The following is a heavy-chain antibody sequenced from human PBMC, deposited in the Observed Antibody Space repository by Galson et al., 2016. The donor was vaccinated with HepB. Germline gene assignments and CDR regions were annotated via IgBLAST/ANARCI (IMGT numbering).Heavy chain of an antibody. Sequence: TLSLTCAVSGGSISSGSGYWSWIRQPAGKGLEWIGRIFASGSTNYNPSLRSRVTISADMFKNPLSLRLSSVTAADTAVYYCARDQRFSYYYAMDVWGKGTTVTVSS. D-gene: IGHD3-3*01. CDR2: IFASGST. J-gene: IGHJ6*04. V-gene: IGHV4-61*02. CDR3: ARDQRFSYYYAMDV. CDR1: GGSISSGSGY.